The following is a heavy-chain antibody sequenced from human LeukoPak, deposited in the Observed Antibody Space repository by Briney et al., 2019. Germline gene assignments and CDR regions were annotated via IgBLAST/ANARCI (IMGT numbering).Heavy chain of an antibody. Sequence: SETLSLTCTVSGGSISSYYWSWIRQPPGKGLEWIGYIYYSGSTNYNPSLKSRVTISVDTSKNQFSLKLSSVTAADTAVYYCARSDYYGSGSYFGVQFDYWGQGTLVTVSS. D-gene: IGHD3-10*01. CDR2: IYYSGST. CDR1: GGSISSYY. J-gene: IGHJ4*02. V-gene: IGHV4-59*12. CDR3: ARSDYYGSGSYFGVQFDY.